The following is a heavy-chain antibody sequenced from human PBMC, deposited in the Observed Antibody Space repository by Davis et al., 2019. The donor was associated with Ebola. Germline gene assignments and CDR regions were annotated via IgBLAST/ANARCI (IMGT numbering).Heavy chain of an antibody. V-gene: IGHV1-8*01. CDR2: MVPESDDT. CDR1: GYSFTSLD. D-gene: IGHD3-22*01. Sequence: ASVKVSCKTSGYSFTSLDINWVRQATGQGLEWMGRMVPESDDTVYAEKFRGRITMIRDTSTNTAYMELSSLRSDDTAVYYCARGHYDSYWGQGTLITVSS. CDR3: ARGHYDSY. J-gene: IGHJ4*02.